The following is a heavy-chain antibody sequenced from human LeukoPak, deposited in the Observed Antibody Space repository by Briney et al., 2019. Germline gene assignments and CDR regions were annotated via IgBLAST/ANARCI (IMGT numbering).Heavy chain of an antibody. CDR2: IYYSGST. D-gene: IGHD3-10*01. CDR3: ARTSEYYYGSGNWFDP. V-gene: IGHV4-59*01. J-gene: IGHJ5*02. CDR1: GGSISNKY. Sequence: PSETLSLTCTVSGGSISNKYWSWIRQPPGKVLEWIGYIYYSGSTNYNPSLKSRVTILVDTSKNQFSLKLSSVTAADTAVYYCARTSEYYYGSGNWFDPWGQGTLVTVSS.